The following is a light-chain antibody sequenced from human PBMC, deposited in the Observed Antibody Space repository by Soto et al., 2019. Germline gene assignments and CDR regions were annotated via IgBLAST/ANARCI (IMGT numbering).Light chain of an antibody. V-gene: IGKV1-9*01. CDR3: KQLKSYPLP. Sequence: TQLTQSPSSLCPFVGDRVTIICRASQGINSFLAWYQQEPGKDTNLLIYGYSTLQNGVTSRFSGSGSGTEFTLTISSMQPEDFPTYYCKQLKSYPLPLGGGTKVDIK. CDR1: QGINSF. CDR2: GYS. J-gene: IGKJ4*01.